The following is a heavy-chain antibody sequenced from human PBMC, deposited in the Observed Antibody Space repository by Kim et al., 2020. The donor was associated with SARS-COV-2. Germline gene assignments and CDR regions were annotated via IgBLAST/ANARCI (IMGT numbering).Heavy chain of an antibody. Sequence: GGSLRLSCAASGFTFSSYGMHWVRQAPGKGLEWVAVISYDGSNKYYADSVKGRFTISRDNSKNTLYLQMNSLRAEDTAVYYCAKNHYPWVLLGDYFDYWGQGTLVTVSS. CDR2: ISYDGSNK. CDR1: GFTFSSYG. CDR3: AKNHYPWVLLGDYFDY. V-gene: IGHV3-30*18. J-gene: IGHJ4*02. D-gene: IGHD3-22*01.